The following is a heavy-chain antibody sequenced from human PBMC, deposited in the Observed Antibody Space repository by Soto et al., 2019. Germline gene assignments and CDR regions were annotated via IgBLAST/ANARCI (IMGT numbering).Heavy chain of an antibody. D-gene: IGHD3-16*01. J-gene: IGHJ5*02. CDR1: GFTFSSYA. V-gene: IGHV3-30*04. CDR3: ARDPEAFWGTLGVAGGYWFDP. CDR2: ISYDGSNK. Sequence: GGSLRLSCAASGFTFSSYAMHWVRQAPGKGLEWVAVISYDGSNKYYADSVKGRFTISRDNSKNTLYLQMNSLRAEDMAVYYCARDPEAFWGTLGVAGGYWFDPWGQGTLVTVSS.